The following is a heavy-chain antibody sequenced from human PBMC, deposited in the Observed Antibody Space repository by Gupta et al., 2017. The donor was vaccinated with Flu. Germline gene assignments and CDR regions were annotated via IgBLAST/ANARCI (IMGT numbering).Heavy chain of an antibody. D-gene: IGHD1-14*01. J-gene: IGHJ4*02. Sequence: EVQLVESGGGLVQPGGSLRLSCAASGFTFIDHYMDWVRQAPGKGLEWVGRTRNKANSYTTEYAASVKGRFTISRDDSKNSLYLQMNSLKTEDTAVYYCARVSRRHREDYWGQGTLVTVSS. CDR3: ARVSRRHREDY. CDR1: GFTFIDHY. V-gene: IGHV3-72*01. CDR2: TRNKANSYTT.